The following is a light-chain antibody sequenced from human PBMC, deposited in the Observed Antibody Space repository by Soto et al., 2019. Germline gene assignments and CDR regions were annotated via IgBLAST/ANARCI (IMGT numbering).Light chain of an antibody. Sequence: EIVLTQSPVTLSLSPWERATLSCRASQSVSSGYLAWYQQKPGQAPRLLIYGASSRATGIPDRFSGSGSGTDFTLTISRLEPEDFAVYYCQQYGSSPLTFGGGTKVDIK. V-gene: IGKV3-20*01. CDR3: QQYGSSPLT. CDR1: QSVSSGY. J-gene: IGKJ4*01. CDR2: GAS.